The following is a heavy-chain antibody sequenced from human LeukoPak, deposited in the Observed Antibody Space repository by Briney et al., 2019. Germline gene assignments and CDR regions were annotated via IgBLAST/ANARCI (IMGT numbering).Heavy chain of an antibody. CDR2: INSDGSST. Sequence: GGSLRLSCAASGFTFSSYWMHWVRQAPGRGLVWVSRINSDGSSTSYADSVKGRFTISRDNAKNTLYLQMNSLRAEDTAVYYCARDLFDVAMTVVVNPDYWGQGTLVTVSS. D-gene: IGHD3-22*01. CDR3: ARDLFDVAMTVVVNPDY. CDR1: GFTFSSYW. J-gene: IGHJ4*02. V-gene: IGHV3-74*01.